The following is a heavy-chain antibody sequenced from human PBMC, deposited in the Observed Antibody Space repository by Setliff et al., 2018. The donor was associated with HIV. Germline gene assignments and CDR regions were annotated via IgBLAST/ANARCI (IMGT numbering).Heavy chain of an antibody. J-gene: IGHJ6*03. V-gene: IGHV4-38-2*01. CDR3: ARGFGAPYLFSGYMDV. CDR1: GYSIRRGYY. D-gene: IGHD1-26*01. CDR2: IYHSGAT. Sequence: TLSLTCAVSGYSIRRGYYWGWIRQPPGQGLEWIGNIYHSGATHYNPSLKSRVTISVDKAKNQFSLKLTSVTAADTAVYFCARGFGAPYLFSGYMDVWGKGTTVTVSS.